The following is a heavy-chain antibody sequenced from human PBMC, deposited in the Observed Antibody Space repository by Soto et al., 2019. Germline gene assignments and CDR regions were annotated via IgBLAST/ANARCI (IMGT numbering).Heavy chain of an antibody. CDR3: AREMDCRGGSCPPHYYYMDV. J-gene: IGHJ6*03. V-gene: IGHV1-18*01. CDR2: ISAYNGNT. CDR1: GYTFTSYG. D-gene: IGHD2-15*01. Sequence: ASVKVSCKASGYTFTSYGISWVRQAPGQGLEWMGWISAYNGNTNYAQTLQGRVTMTTDTSTSTAYMELRSLRSDDTAVYYCAREMDCRGGSCPPHYYYMDVWGKGTTVTVA.